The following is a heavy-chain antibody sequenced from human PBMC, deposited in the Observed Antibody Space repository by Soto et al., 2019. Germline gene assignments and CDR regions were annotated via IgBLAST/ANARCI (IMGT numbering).Heavy chain of an antibody. V-gene: IGHV4-30-2*01. CDR2: IYHSGST. CDR3: ARGSPMVRGVTNYYYYGMDV. J-gene: IGHJ6*02. Sequence: SETLSLTCAVSGGSISSGGYSWSWIRQPPGKGLEWIGYIYHSGSTYYNPSLKSRVTISVDRSKNQFSLKLSSVTAADTAVYYCARGSPMVRGVTNYYYYGMDVWGQGTTVTVSS. D-gene: IGHD3-10*01. CDR1: GGSISSGGYS.